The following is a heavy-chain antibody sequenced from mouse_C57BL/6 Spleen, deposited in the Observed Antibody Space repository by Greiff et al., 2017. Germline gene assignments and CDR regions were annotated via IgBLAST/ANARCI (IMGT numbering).Heavy chain of an antibody. Sequence: DVQLVESGGGLVKPGGSLKLSCAASGFTFSSYAMSWVRQTPEKRLEWVATISDGGSYTYYPDNVKGRFTISRDNAKNNLYLQMSHLKSEDTAMYYCARDRLRFAYWGQGTLVTVSA. J-gene: IGHJ3*01. V-gene: IGHV5-4*01. CDR1: GFTFSSYA. CDR2: ISDGGSYT. CDR3: ARDRLRFAY.